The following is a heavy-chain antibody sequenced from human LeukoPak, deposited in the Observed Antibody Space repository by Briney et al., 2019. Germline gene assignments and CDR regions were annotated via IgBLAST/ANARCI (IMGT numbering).Heavy chain of an antibody. Sequence: GGSLRLSCAASRFTFSGYSMKWVRQAPGKGLEWLSYISSSSITKHYAESVKGRFTISRDNGKNFLCLQMNSLRAEDTAMYYCARETEYTSDYWGPGTLVTVSS. J-gene: IGHJ4*02. CDR2: ISSSSITK. CDR1: RFTFSGYS. D-gene: IGHD2-21*02. V-gene: IGHV3-48*01. CDR3: ARETEYTSDY.